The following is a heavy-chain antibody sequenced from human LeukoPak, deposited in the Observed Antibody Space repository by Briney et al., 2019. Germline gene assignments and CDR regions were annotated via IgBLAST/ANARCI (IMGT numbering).Heavy chain of an antibody. CDR2: IPSGGDT. J-gene: IGHJ4*02. CDR1: AFTVSTNY. D-gene: IGHD3-3*01. V-gene: IGHV3-53*01. Sequence: GGSLRLSCAASAFTVSTNYMSWVRQAPGKGLEWVSVIPSGGDTYYADSVKGRFTVSRDNSKNTLYLQMNSLRAEDTAVYYCARGGYYITYWGQGTLVTVSS. CDR3: ARGGYYITY.